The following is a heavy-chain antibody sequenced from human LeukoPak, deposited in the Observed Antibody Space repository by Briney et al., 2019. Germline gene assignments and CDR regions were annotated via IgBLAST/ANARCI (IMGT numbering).Heavy chain of an antibody. CDR3: ARDDYGGSY. Sequence: PSETLSLTCTVSGYSISSGYYWGWIRQPPGKGLEWIGSIYHSGSTYYNPSLKSRVTISVDTSKNQFSLKLSSVTAADTAVYYCARDDYGGSYWGQGTLVTVSS. CDR1: GYSISSGYY. J-gene: IGHJ4*02. V-gene: IGHV4-38-2*02. D-gene: IGHD4-23*01. CDR2: IYHSGST.